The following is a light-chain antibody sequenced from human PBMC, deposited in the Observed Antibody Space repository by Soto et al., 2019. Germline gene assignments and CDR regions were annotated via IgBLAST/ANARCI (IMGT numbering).Light chain of an antibody. Sequence: EKALTQSPVTLSLSPGERATLSCRASQSVSSNLAWYQQRPGQAPRLLIYGASTRASGLPDRFSGSGSGTEFILTISSLQSEDSAVYYCQQYDVWPALTFGGGTKVDIK. V-gene: IGKV3-15*01. CDR2: GAS. CDR3: QQYDVWPALT. J-gene: IGKJ4*01. CDR1: QSVSSN.